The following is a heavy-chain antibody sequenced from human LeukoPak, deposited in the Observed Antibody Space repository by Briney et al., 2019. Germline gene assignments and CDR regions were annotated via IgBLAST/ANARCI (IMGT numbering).Heavy chain of an antibody. Sequence: PGGSLRLSCAASGFTFSDYYMSWIRQAPGKGLEWVAVISYDGSNKYYADSVKGRFTISRDNSKNTLYLQMNSLRAEDTAVYYCANVNAMSTGYWGQGTLVTVSS. CDR3: ANVNAMSTGY. V-gene: IGHV3-30*18. D-gene: IGHD2-2*01. CDR2: ISYDGSNK. J-gene: IGHJ4*02. CDR1: GFTFSDYY.